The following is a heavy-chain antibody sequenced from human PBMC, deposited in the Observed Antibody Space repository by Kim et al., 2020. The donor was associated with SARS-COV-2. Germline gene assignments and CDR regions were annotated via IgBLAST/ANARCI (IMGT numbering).Heavy chain of an antibody. V-gene: IGHV1-69*13. Sequence: SVKVSCKASGGTFSSYAISWVRQAPGQGLEWMGGIIPIFGTANYAQKFQGRVTITADESTSTAYMELSSLRSEDTAVYYCARDYYGSGSYQYYYYGMDVWGQGTTVTVSS. CDR1: GGTFSSYA. CDR3: ARDYYGSGSYQYYYYGMDV. D-gene: IGHD3-10*01. J-gene: IGHJ6*02. CDR2: IIPIFGTA.